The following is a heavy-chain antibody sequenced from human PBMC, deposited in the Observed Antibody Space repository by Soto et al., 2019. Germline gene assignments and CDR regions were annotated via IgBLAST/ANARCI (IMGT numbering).Heavy chain of an antibody. V-gene: IGHV4-30-4*01. D-gene: IGHD3-22*01. J-gene: IGHJ4*02. CDR3: ARLLRYYDSSGYGPNFDY. CDR1: GGSISSGDYY. Sequence: QVQLQESGPGLVKPSQTLSLTCTVSGGSISSGDYYWSWIRQPPGKGLEWIGYIYYSGSTYYNPSLKSRVTISVDTSKNQFSLKLSSVTAADTAVYYCARLLRYYDSSGYGPNFDYWGQGTLVTVAS. CDR2: IYYSGST.